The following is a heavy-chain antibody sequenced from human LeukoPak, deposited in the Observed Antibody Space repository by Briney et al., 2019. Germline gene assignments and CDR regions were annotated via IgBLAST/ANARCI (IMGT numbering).Heavy chain of an antibody. Sequence: GGSLRLSCAASGFTFSNYVMTCVRQAPGKGLEWVSAIGIDVRDSDYADSVKGRFTISRDNSKNTVYLQMNSLRAEDTGLYYCTRRVGGTPDYWGLGTLVTVSS. J-gene: IGHJ4*02. V-gene: IGHV3-23*01. CDR3: TRRVGGTPDY. CDR1: GFTFSNYV. D-gene: IGHD1-26*01. CDR2: IGIDVRDS.